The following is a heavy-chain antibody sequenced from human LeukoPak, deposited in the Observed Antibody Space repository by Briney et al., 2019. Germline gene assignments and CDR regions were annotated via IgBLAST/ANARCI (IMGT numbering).Heavy chain of an antibody. D-gene: IGHD6-19*01. J-gene: IGHJ4*02. CDR1: GFVFSDYY. V-gene: IGHV3-74*01. Sequence: SGGSLRLSCVGSGFVFSDYYMHWVRQAREKGLIWVSRINTDGSNIDYADSVKGRFTSSRDNSKNTLYLQMNSLRAEDTAVYYCAKGPLIEVAGTAWDYWGQGTLVTVSS. CDR3: AKGPLIEVAGTAWDY. CDR2: INTDGSNI.